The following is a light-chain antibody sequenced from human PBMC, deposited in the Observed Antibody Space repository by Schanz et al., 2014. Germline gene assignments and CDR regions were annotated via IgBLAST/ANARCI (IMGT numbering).Light chain of an antibody. CDR2: DAS. V-gene: IGKV1-5*01. J-gene: IGKJ1*01. Sequence: DIQMTQSPSTLSASVGDRVTITCRASQSFNNWLAWYQQKPGKAPKLLIYDASSLESGVPSRFSGSGSGTEFTLTISSLQPDDFATYYCQQYNSYSWTFGQGTKVEIK. CDR3: QQYNSYSWT. CDR1: QSFNNW.